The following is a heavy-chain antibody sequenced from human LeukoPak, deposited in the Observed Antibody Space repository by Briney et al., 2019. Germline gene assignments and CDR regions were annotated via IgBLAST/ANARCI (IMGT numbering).Heavy chain of an antibody. CDR2: IYYSGST. J-gene: IGHJ6*03. D-gene: IGHD5-12*01. CDR3: ARVFYGGLNYYMDV. V-gene: IGHV4-59*01. Sequence: PSETLSLPCTVSGGSISSYYWGWIRQPPRKGLERIGYIYYSGSTNYNPSLKSRVTISLDTSKKHFSLKLCSVTSPVTAGYYCARVFYGGLNYYMDVWGKGTTVTISS. CDR1: GGSISSYY.